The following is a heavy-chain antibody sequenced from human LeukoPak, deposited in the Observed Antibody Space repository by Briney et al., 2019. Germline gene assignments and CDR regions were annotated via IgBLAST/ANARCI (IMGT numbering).Heavy chain of an antibody. V-gene: IGHV1-69*13. CDR2: IIPIFGTA. J-gene: IGHJ4*02. CDR1: GGTFSSYA. CDR3: AREKEAASSSWVFDY. Sequence: ASVRVSCKVSGGTFSSYAISWVRQAPGQGLEWMGGIIPIFGTANYAQKFQGRVTITADESTSTAYMELSSLRSEDTAVYYCAREKEAASSSWVFDYWGQGTLVTVSS. D-gene: IGHD6-13*01.